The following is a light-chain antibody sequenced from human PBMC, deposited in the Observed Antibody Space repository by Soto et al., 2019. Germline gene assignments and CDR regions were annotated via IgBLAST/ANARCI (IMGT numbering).Light chain of an antibody. J-gene: IGKJ1*01. Sequence: EIVLTQSPATLSLSPGERATLSCRASQIVSRMYLSWFQQKPGQAPRLLIYGTSTRATGIPVRFTGSGAGTDFTLTISSLQPEDFEVYFSHQDINLQWKFGKGTKVDI. V-gene: IGKV3D-7*01. CDR3: HQDINLQWK. CDR1: QIVSRMY. CDR2: GTS.